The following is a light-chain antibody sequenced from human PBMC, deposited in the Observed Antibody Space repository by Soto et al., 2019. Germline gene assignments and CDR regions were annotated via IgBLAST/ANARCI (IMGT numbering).Light chain of an antibody. Sequence: EIVMTQSPATLSVYPGERATLSCRASQSISSNLVWYQQKPGQAPRLLIYGASTRATGIPARFSGSGSGTEFTLTISSLQSEDFAVYYCQHYNNWPPKYTFGQGTKLEIK. V-gene: IGKV3-15*01. CDR2: GAS. CDR3: QHYNNWPPKYT. CDR1: QSISSN. J-gene: IGKJ2*01.